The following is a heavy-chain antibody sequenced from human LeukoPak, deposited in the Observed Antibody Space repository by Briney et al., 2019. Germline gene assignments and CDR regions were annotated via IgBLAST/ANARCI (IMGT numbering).Heavy chain of an antibody. CDR3: ARGIVGATTPLAVDY. J-gene: IGHJ4*02. Sequence: PSETLSLTCTVSGGSISSYYWSWIRQPPGKGLEWIGYIYTSGSTNYNPSLKSRVTISVDTSKNQFSLKLSSVTAADTAVYYCARGIVGATTPLAVDYWGQGTLVTVSS. CDR2: IYTSGST. V-gene: IGHV4-4*09. CDR1: GGSISSYY. D-gene: IGHD1-26*01.